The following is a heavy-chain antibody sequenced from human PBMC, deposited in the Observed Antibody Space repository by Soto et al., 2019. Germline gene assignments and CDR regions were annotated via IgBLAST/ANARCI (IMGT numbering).Heavy chain of an antibody. CDR1: GYTFTSYA. D-gene: IGHD6-13*01. CDR2: INAGNGNT. Sequence: QVQHVQSGAEVKKPGASVKVSCKASGYTFTSYAVHWVRQAPGQRLEWMGWINAGNGNTEYSQKLQGRVTITRDTSASTTYMELSSLSFEDTAVYYCARGSEPAYSTWYVNGDYWGQGTLVTVSS. V-gene: IGHV1-3*01. J-gene: IGHJ4*02. CDR3: ARGSEPAYSTWYVNGDY.